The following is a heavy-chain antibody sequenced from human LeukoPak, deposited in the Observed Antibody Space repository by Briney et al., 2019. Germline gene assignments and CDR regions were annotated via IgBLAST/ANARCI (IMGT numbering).Heavy chain of an antibody. CDR1: GFTFSSYD. CDR2: IGTAGDT. J-gene: IGHJ4*02. Sequence: GGSLRLSCAASGFTFSSYDMHWVRQATGKGLEWVSAIGTAGDTYYPGSVKGRFTISRENAKNSLYLQMNSLRAGDTAVYYCARGPPRYYYGSGSVYYFDYWGQGTLVTVSS. CDR3: ARGPPRYYYGSGSVYYFDY. D-gene: IGHD3-10*01. V-gene: IGHV3-13*01.